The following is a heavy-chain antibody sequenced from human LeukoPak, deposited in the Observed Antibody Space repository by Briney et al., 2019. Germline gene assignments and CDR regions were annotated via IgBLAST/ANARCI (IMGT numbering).Heavy chain of an antibody. V-gene: IGHV3-11*01. J-gene: IGHJ4*02. CDR3: VRGKRRFDS. CDR2: ISNRGSSK. CDR1: GFNLSDYY. Sequence: GGPLSLPCGAWGFNLSDYYMLGTRRSPGKGGEWVSYISNRGSSKYYADSMKARFTISRDNANNSLSLQMNSLRAEDTAVYYCVRGKRRFDSWGQGTLVTVSS.